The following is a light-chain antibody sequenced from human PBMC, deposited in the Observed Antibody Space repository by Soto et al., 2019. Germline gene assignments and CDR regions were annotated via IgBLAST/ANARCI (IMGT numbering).Light chain of an antibody. CDR2: EVS. Sequence: QSVLTQPASVSGSPGQSITIACTGTSSDVGGYNHVSWYQHHPGKVPKLIIFEVSDRPSGVSNRFSGSKSGNTASLTISGLQAEDEADYYCSSYTSSSTVIFGGGTKLTVL. J-gene: IGLJ2*01. CDR1: SSDVGGYNH. CDR3: SSYTSSSTVI. V-gene: IGLV2-14*01.